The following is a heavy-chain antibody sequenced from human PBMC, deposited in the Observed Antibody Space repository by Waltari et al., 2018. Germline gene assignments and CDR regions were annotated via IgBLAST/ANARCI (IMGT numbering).Heavy chain of an antibody. Sequence: QLQLQESGPGLVKPSETLSLTCTVSGGSISSSSYYWGWIRQPPGKGLEWIGSIYYSGSTYYNPSLKSRVTISVDTSKNQFSLKLSSVTAADTAVYYCARLEASLAAAGNFMDYWGQGTLVTVSS. J-gene: IGHJ4*02. CDR3: ARLEASLAAAGNFMDY. CDR1: GGSISSSSYY. V-gene: IGHV4-39*01. D-gene: IGHD6-13*01. CDR2: IYYSGST.